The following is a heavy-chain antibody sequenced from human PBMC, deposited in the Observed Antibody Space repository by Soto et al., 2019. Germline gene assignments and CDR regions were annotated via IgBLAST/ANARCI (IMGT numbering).Heavy chain of an antibody. V-gene: IGHV2-5*02. Sequence: QITLKESGPTLVKPAQTLTLTCTFSGFSLSTSGVGVGWIRQPPGKAPEWLAVIFWDDEEHYSPSLKSRLTITKDTSKNQVVLTMTNMDPVDTATYYCAHRRRSSSAPGGFDYWGQGTLVTVSS. CDR1: GFSLSTSGVG. CDR2: IFWDDEE. D-gene: IGHD2-15*01. CDR3: AHRRRSSSAPGGFDY. J-gene: IGHJ4*02.